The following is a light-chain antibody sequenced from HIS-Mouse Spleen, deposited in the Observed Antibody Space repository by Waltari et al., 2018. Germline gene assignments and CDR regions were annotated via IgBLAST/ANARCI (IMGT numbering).Light chain of an antibody. CDR3: QSADSSGPWV. Sequence: SYELTQPPSVSVSPGQTARITCSGDALPKQYAYWYQQKPGQAPVLGIYKDRERPSGIPERVSGSSSGTTGTVTISGVQAEDEADYYCQSADSSGPWVFGGGTKLTVL. V-gene: IGLV3-25*03. J-gene: IGLJ3*02. CDR2: KDR. CDR1: ALPKQY.